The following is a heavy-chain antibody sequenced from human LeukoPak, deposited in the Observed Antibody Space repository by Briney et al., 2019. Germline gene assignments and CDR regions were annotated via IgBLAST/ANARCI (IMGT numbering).Heavy chain of an antibody. Sequence: PSETLSLTCAVYGGSFSGYYWSWIRQPPGKGLEWIGEINHSGRTNYNPSLKSRVTILVDTSKNHFSLKLSSVTAADTAVYYCARGFDWLLYDAFDIWGQGTMVTVSS. J-gene: IGHJ3*02. CDR2: INHSGRT. CDR1: GGSFSGYY. CDR3: ARGFDWLLYDAFDI. D-gene: IGHD3-9*01. V-gene: IGHV4-34*01.